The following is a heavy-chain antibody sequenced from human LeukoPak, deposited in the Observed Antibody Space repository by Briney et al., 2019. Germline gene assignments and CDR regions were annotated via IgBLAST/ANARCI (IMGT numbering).Heavy chain of an antibody. J-gene: IGHJ4*02. V-gene: IGHV1-18*01. Sequence: ASVKVSCKASGYTFTSYGISWVRQAPGQGLEWMGWISAYNGNTNYAQKLQGRVTMTTDTSTSTAYMGLRSLRSDGTAVYYCARDLRRYSSSWQENDPGYWGQGTLVTVSS. CDR3: ARDLRRYSSSWQENDPGY. CDR2: ISAYNGNT. D-gene: IGHD6-13*01. CDR1: GYTFTSYG.